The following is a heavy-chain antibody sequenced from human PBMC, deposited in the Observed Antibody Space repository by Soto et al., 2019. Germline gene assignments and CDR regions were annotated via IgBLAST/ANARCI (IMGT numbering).Heavy chain of an antibody. CDR2: INNSGST. CDR1: GGSISSSNW. J-gene: IGHJ4*02. CDR3: ARGIQLWPITYYFDS. V-gene: IGHV4-4*02. Sequence: SDTLSLTCDVSGGSISSSNWWSWVRPPPGKGLEWIGEINNSGSTNYNPSLKSRVTISVDTSKNTFSLKLSSVTAADTALYYCARGIQLWPITYYFDSWGQGTLVTVSS. D-gene: IGHD5-18*01.